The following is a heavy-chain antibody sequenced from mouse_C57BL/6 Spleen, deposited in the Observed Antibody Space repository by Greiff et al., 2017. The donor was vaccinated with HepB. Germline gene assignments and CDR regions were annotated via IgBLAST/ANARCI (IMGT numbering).Heavy chain of an antibody. V-gene: IGHV1-54*01. CDR2: INPGSGGT. CDR3: ARGDYGSGFDY. CDR1: GYAFTNYL. J-gene: IGHJ2*01. Sequence: VQLQQSGAELVRPGTSVKVSCKASGYAFTNYLIEWVKQRPGQGLEWIGVINPGSGGTNYNEKLKGKATLTADKSSSTAYMQLSSLTSEDSAVYFCARGDYGSGFDYWGQGTTLTVSS. D-gene: IGHD1-1*01.